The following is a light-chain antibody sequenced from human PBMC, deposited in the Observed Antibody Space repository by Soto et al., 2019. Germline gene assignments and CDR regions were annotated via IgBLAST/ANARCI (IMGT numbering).Light chain of an antibody. CDR3: QQYNSYSLT. CDR2: KAA. V-gene: IGKV1-5*03. J-gene: IGKJ4*01. CDR1: QSISSW. Sequence: DIQMTQSPSTLSASVGDRVTITCRASQSISSWLAWYQQKPGKAPKLLIYKAASLESGVTSRFSGSRSGTEFTLNISSLQPDDFATYYCQQYNSYSLTFGGGTKVEIK.